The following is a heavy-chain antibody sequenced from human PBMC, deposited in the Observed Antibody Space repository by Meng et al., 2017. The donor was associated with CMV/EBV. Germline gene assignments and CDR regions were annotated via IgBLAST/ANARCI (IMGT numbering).Heavy chain of an antibody. V-gene: IGHV1-8*03. D-gene: IGHD6-13*01. J-gene: IGHJ5*02. Sequence: ASVKVSCKASGYTFTSYDINWVRQATGQGLEWMGWMNPNSGNTGYAQKFQGRVTITRNTSISTAYMELSSLRSEDTAVYYCARGVPSAAAPRWVDPWGQGTLVTVSS. CDR2: MNPNSGNT. CDR1: GYTFTSYD. CDR3: ARGVPSAAAPRWVDP.